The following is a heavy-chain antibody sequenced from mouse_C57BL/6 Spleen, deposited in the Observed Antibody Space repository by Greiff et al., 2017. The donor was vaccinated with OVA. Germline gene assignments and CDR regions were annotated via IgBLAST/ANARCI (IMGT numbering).Heavy chain of an antibody. J-gene: IGHJ2*01. D-gene: IGHD1-1*01. CDR1: GYTFTDYE. Sequence: VQGVESGAELVRPGASVTLSCKASGYTFTDYEMHWVKQTPVHGLEWIGAIDPETGGTAYNQKFKGKAILTADKSSSTAYMELRSLTSEDSAVYYCTRSGGSSYPFDYWGQGTTLTVSS. CDR3: TRSGGSSYPFDY. CDR2: IDPETGGT. V-gene: IGHV1-15*01.